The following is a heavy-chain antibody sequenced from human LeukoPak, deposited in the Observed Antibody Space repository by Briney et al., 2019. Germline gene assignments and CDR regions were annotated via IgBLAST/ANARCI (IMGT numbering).Heavy chain of an antibody. CDR1: GYTFTGYY. CDR3: AKAPPYYYYGMDV. Sequence: ASVKVSCKASGYTFTGYYMHWVRQAPGQGLEWMGWINPNSGGTNYAQKFQGRVTMTRDTSISTAYMELSRLGSDDTAVYYCAKAPPYYYYGMDVWGQGTTVTVSS. CDR2: INPNSGGT. J-gene: IGHJ6*02. V-gene: IGHV1-2*02.